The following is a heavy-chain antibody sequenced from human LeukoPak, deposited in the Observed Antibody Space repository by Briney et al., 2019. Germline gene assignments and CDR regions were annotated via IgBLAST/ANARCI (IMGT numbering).Heavy chain of an antibody. V-gene: IGHV3-23*01. Sequence: GGSLRLSCAASGFTFSSYAMSWLRPAPGKGLEGVSAISGSWGSTYYAHSVKGRFTISRDNSKNTLYLQMNSLRAEDTAVYYCAKEAYYYDSSGYYQGYYFEYSGEGTLVTVSS. CDR3: AKEAYYYDSSGYYQGYYFEY. CDR2: ISGSWGST. J-gene: IGHJ4*02. CDR1: GFTFSSYA. D-gene: IGHD3-22*01.